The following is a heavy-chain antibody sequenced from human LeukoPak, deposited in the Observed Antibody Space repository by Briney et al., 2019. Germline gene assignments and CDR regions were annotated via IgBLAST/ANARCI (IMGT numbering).Heavy chain of an antibody. CDR1: GGSISSGSYY. V-gene: IGHV4-61*02. J-gene: IGHJ4*02. D-gene: IGHD3-10*01. CDR3: ARDRRGYYFDY. Sequence: SETLSLTCTVSGGSISSGSYYWSWIRQPAGKGLEWIGLIYTSGSTNYNPSLKSRVTISVDTSKNQFSLKLSSVTAADTAVYYCARDRRGYYFDYWGQGTLATVSS. CDR2: IYTSGST.